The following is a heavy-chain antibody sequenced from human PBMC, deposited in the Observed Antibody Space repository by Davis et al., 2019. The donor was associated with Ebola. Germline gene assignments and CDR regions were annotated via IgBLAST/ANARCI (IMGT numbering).Heavy chain of an antibody. CDR3: AAEGRSFRPGY. CDR2: ISSGSGTI. J-gene: IGHJ4*02. D-gene: IGHD6-6*01. Sequence: GGSLRLSCTVSGGSISSISYYWGWIRQPPGKGLEWVSYISSGSGTIYYADSVKGRFTISRDNAKNSLYLQMNSLRDEDTAVYYCAAEGRSFRPGYWGQGTLVTVSS. CDR1: GGSISSIS. V-gene: IGHV3-48*02.